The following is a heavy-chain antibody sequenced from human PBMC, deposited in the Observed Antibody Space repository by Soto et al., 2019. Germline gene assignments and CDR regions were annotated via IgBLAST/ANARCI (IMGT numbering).Heavy chain of an antibody. J-gene: IGHJ4*02. CDR1: TGSMTTYY. D-gene: IGHD4-17*01. CDR2: ISHTGRT. V-gene: IGHV4-59*01. Sequence: AETLSLTSSVSTGSMTTYYWTWIRQSPGKGLEWIGQISHTGRTKYNPSLESRVTISVDTSRKQFSLKLTSVTAADTALYYCARDDTTGLFDFWGQGTLVTVSS. CDR3: ARDDTTGLFDF.